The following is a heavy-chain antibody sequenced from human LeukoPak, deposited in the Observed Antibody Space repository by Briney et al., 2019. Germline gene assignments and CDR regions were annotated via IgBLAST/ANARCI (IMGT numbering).Heavy chain of an antibody. CDR1: GFTFSNYG. Sequence: PGGSLRLSCSASGFTFSNYGMHWVRQAPGKGLEWVSVIYSGGSTYYADSVKGRFTISRDNSKNTLYLQMNSLRAEDTAVYYCARKGPYDAFDIWGQGTMVTVSS. CDR3: ARKGPYDAFDI. J-gene: IGHJ3*02. CDR2: IYSGGST. V-gene: IGHV3-66*01.